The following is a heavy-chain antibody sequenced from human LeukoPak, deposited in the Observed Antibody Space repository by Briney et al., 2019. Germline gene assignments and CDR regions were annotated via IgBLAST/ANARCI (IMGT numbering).Heavy chain of an antibody. D-gene: IGHD4-17*01. CDR2: ISYDGSNK. J-gene: IGHJ4*02. Sequence: SGRSLRLSCAASGFTFSSYAMHWVRQAPGKGLEWVAVISYDGSNKYYADSVKGRFTISRDNSKNTLYLQMNSLRAEDTAVYYCARDGQDYGDYFWYFDYWGQGTLVTVSS. CDR1: GFTFSSYA. V-gene: IGHV3-30-3*01. CDR3: ARDGQDYGDYFWYFDY.